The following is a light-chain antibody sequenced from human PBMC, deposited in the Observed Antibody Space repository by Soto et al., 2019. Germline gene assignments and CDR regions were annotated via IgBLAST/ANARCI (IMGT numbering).Light chain of an antibody. CDR1: NSDIGDYNY. CDR3: SSYTSRSPHYV. V-gene: IGLV2-14*01. Sequence: QSALTQPASVSGSPGQSITNSCTGTNSDIGDYNYVSWYQQHPGRAPKLIISEVSNRPSGVSNRFFGSKSGNAASLTISGLQAEDEADYYCSSYTSRSPHYVFGTGTKVTVL. CDR2: EVS. J-gene: IGLJ1*01.